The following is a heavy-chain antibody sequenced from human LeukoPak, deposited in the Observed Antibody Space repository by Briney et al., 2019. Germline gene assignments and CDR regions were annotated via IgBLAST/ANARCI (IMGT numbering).Heavy chain of an antibody. D-gene: IGHD3-16*02. V-gene: IGHV4-59*01. CDR3: ARGIVDYDYVWGSYRHFDN. J-gene: IGHJ4*02. CDR1: GGSISSYY. CDR2: IYHTGST. Sequence: SETLSLTCTVSGGSISSYYWSWVRQPPGKGPEWLGYIYHTGSTSCNPSLKSRVTISIDTSKNQFSLNLNSVTAADTAVYYCARGIVDYDYVWGSYRHFDNWRQGTLVTVSS.